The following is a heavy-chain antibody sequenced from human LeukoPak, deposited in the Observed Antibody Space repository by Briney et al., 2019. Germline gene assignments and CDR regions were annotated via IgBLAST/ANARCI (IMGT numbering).Heavy chain of an antibody. J-gene: IGHJ6*03. D-gene: IGHD6-13*01. CDR3: AKAQSSFGDYYYYYMDV. V-gene: IGHV3-21*01. Sequence: GGSLRLSCAASGFTFSNYDMHWVRQAPGKGLEWVSAITSSSTYIYYADSMKGRFTISRDNAENSLYLQMHSLRAEDTAVYYCAKAQSSFGDYYYYYMDVWGKGTTVTVSS. CDR1: GFTFSNYD. CDR2: ITSSSTYI.